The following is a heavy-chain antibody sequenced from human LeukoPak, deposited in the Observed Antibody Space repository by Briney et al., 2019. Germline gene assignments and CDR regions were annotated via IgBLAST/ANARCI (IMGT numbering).Heavy chain of an antibody. D-gene: IGHD1-26*01. J-gene: IGHJ4*02. CDR3: ARLREWELLKTYYFDY. Sequence: PSETLSLTCTVSSGSISSYYWSWIRQPPGKGLEWIGYIYYSGSTNYNPSLKSRVTISVDTSKNQFSLKLSSVTAADTAVYYCARLREWELLKTYYFDYWGQGTLVTVSS. V-gene: IGHV4-59*08. CDR1: SGSISSYY. CDR2: IYYSGST.